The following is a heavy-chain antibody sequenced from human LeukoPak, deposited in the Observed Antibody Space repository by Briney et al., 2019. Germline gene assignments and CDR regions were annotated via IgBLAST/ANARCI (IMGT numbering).Heavy chain of an antibody. D-gene: IGHD4-17*01. V-gene: IGHV3-30*18. J-gene: IGHJ4*02. CDR3: AKDSRLRSLDY. CDR2: VSYDGFNK. CDR1: GFTFSSYG. Sequence: GGSLRLSCAASGFTFSSYGMHWVRQAPGKGLEWVAVVSYDGFNKYYADSVRGRFTISRDNSKNTLYLQMNSLRAEDTAVYYCAKDSRLRSLDYWGQGTLVTVSS.